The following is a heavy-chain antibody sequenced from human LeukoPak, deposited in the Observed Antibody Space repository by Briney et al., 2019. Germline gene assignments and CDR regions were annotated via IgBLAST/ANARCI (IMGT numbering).Heavy chain of an antibody. CDR2: ISSSGSTI. CDR1: GFTFSSYE. V-gene: IGHV3-48*03. CDR3: ARDAKTIAAAVTGDDAFDI. J-gene: IGHJ3*02. Sequence: PGGSLRLSCAASGFTFSSYEMNWVRQAPGKGLEWVSYISSSGSTIYYADSVKGRFTISRDNAKNSLYLQMNSLRAEDTAVYYCARDAKTIAAAVTGDDAFDIWGQGTMVTVSS. D-gene: IGHD6-13*01.